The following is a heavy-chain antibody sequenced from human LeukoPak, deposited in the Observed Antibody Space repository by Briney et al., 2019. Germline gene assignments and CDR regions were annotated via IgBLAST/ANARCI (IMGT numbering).Heavy chain of an antibody. CDR1: GDSISSSNW. D-gene: IGHD3-10*01. CDR3: ARVGVRGVITSFDY. J-gene: IGHJ4*02. V-gene: IGHV4-4*02. CDR2: IHHSGST. Sequence: PSETLSLTCAVSGDSISSSNWWSWVRQSPGKGLEWIAEIHHSGSTNCNPSLKSRVTISVDKSKNQFSLQLSSVTAADTAVYYCARVGVRGVITSFDYRGQGTLVTVSS.